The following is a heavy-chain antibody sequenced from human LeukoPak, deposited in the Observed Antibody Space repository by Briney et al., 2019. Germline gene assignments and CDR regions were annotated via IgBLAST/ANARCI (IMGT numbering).Heavy chain of an antibody. D-gene: IGHD2-15*01. CDR2: IFPSGGEI. J-gene: IGHJ3*02. CDR1: GFTFSTFA. Sequence: GGSLRLSCAASGFTFSTFAMTWVRQPPGKGLEWVSSIFPSGGEIHYADSVRGRFTISRDNSKSTLSLQMNSLRAEDTAVYYCARHRSGGSQDDAFDIWGQGTMVTVSS. CDR3: ARHRSGGSQDDAFDI. V-gene: IGHV3-23*01.